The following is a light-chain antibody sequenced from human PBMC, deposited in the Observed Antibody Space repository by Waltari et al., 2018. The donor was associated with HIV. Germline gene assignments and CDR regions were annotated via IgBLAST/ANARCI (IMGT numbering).Light chain of an antibody. CDR3: QVWDETRNHVV. CDR1: RIATKS. J-gene: IGLJ3*02. V-gene: IGLV3-21*04. CDR2: YES. Sequence: YVLTQPPSVSVAPGRTATISCGGTRIATKSVHWYQQKSGQAPLLVIFYESDRPSGIPERFSGSNSGSAATLTINRVEAGDEADYFCQVWDETRNHVVFGGGTKLIAL.